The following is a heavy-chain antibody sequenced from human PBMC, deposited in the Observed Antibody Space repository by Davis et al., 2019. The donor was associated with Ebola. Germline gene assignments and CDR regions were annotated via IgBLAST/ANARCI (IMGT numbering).Heavy chain of an antibody. V-gene: IGHV1-18*04. CDR1: GYTFTGYY. CDR2: ISAYNGNT. Sequence: AASVKVSCKASGYTFTGYYMHWVRQAPGQGLEWMGWISAYNGNTNYAQKLQGRVTMTADTSTSTAYMELRSLRSEDTAVYYCARDLATVTYRDGYDDYWGQGTLVTVSS. J-gene: IGHJ4*02. CDR3: ARDLATVTYRDGYDDY. D-gene: IGHD5-24*01.